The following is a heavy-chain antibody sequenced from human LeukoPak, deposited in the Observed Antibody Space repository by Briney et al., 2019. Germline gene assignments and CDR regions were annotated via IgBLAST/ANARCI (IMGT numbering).Heavy chain of an antibody. J-gene: IGHJ4*02. CDR3: ARTTTVTTPFDY. CDR2: IKEDGRDK. CDR1: GFPFSSYW. V-gene: IGHV3-7*01. D-gene: IGHD4-17*01. Sequence: GVSLRLSCAACGFPFSSYWMTWVRQAPGKGLERVANIKEDGRDKYYEDPVKGRLTISRDHAKNSLYLQMTSLRAEDTAVYSCARTTTVTTPFDYWGQGTLVTVSS.